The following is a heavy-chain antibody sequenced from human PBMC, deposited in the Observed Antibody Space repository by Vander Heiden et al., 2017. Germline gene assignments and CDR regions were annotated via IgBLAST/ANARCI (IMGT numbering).Heavy chain of an antibody. CDR3: AKGSDLSSSGWIDY. Sequence: EVQLVESGGGLVQPGRSLRLSCAASGITFDDYAMHWVRQAPGKGLEWVSGISWNSGSIGYADSVKGRFTISRDNAKNSLYLQMNSLRAEDTALYYCAKGSDLSSSGWIDYWGQGTLVTVSS. CDR2: ISWNSGSI. J-gene: IGHJ4*02. V-gene: IGHV3-9*01. CDR1: GITFDDYA. D-gene: IGHD6-19*01.